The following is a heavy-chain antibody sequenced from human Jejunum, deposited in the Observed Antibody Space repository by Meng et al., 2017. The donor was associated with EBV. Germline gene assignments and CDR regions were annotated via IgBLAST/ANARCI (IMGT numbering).Heavy chain of an antibody. Sequence: EGQVLESGRGLIPPGGSLSLSCAASGFIVSGHYMSWVRQAPGKGLEWVSVIYTDGSTYYADSVKGRFTISRDNSKNTLFIQMNNLRVDDTAVYYCVRGPWNNWGQGTLVTVSS. CDR1: GFIVSGHY. CDR3: VRGPWNN. J-gene: IGHJ4*02. D-gene: IGHD1/OR15-1a*01. CDR2: IYTDGST. V-gene: IGHV3-53*01.